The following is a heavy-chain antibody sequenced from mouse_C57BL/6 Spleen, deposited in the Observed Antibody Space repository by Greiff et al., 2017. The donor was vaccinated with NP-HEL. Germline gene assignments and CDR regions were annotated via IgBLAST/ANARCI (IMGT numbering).Heavy chain of an antibody. J-gene: IGHJ3*01. CDR3: ARSRGYDEVWFAY. Sequence: VKLMESDAELVKPGASVKISCKVSGYTFTDHTIHWMKQRPEQGLEWIGYIYPRDGSTKYNEKFKGKATLTADKSSSTAYMQLNSLTSEDSAVYFCARSRGYDEVWFAYWGQGTLVTVSA. D-gene: IGHD2-14*01. CDR1: GYTFTDHT. V-gene: IGHV1-78*01. CDR2: IYPRDGST.